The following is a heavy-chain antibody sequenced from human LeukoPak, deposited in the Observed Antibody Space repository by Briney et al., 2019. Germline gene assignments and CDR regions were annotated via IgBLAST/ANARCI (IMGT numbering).Heavy chain of an antibody. D-gene: IGHD5-12*01. J-gene: IGHJ4*02. CDR3: TRYSGNDDSNEPFDY. CDR2: IRSKANSYAT. CDR1: GFTFSGFA. Sequence: GGSLRLSCAASGFTFSGFAMHWVREASGKGLEWVGRIRSKANSYATSYAASVKGRFTISRDDSNNTAYLQMNSLKLEDTAVYFCTRYSGNDDSNEPFDYWGQGTLVTASS. V-gene: IGHV3-73*01.